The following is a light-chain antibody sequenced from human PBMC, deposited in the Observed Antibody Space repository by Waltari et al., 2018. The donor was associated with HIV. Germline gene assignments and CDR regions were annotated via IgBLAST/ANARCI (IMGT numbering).Light chain of an antibody. Sequence: DIQMTQSPSSLSASVGDRVTITCRASQSISTYLNWYQQKPGKAPNILVYSAFNLQSGVPSRFSGSGSGTDFTLTISTLQPEDFATYYCQQSYSTPRTFGQGTKVEIK. CDR3: QQSYSTPRT. J-gene: IGKJ1*01. CDR1: QSISTY. CDR2: SAF. V-gene: IGKV1-39*01.